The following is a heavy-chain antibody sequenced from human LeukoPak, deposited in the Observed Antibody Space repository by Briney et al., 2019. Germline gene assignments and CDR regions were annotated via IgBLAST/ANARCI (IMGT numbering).Heavy chain of an antibody. CDR3: ASGQVYWFWSGYYMDY. CDR2: INPNSGGT. Sequence: ASVTVSCKASGYTFTGYYMHWVRQAPGQGLEWMGWINPNSGGTNYAQKFQGRVTMTRDTSISTAYMELSRLRSEDTAVYYCASGQVYWFWSGYYMDYWGQGTLVTVSS. V-gene: IGHV1-2*02. J-gene: IGHJ4*02. D-gene: IGHD3-3*01. CDR1: GYTFTGYY.